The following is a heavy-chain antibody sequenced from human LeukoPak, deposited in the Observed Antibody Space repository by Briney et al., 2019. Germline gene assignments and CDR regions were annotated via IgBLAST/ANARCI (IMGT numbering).Heavy chain of an antibody. D-gene: IGHD6-19*01. J-gene: IGHJ4*02. CDR1: GYSFTSYW. V-gene: IGHV5-51*01. Sequence: GESLKISCKGSGYSFTSYWLDWVRQMPGKGLEWMGVIYSDYSRHTYSPSFQGQVTISADKSISTAYLQRSSLKAFGTAMYYCARGSTGWYTYWGEGTLVSVSS. CDR3: ARGSTGWYTY. CDR2: IYSDYSRH.